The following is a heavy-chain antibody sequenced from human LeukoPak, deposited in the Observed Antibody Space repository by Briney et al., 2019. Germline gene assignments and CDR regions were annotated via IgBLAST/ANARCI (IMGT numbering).Heavy chain of an antibody. D-gene: IGHD6-13*01. J-gene: IGHJ4*02. CDR3: ARQYSSSWYYFDY. CDR2: ISSSSSYI. CDR1: GLTFSSYS. Sequence: GGSLRLSCAASGLTFSSYSMNWGRQAPGKGLEWVSSISSSSSYIFYSDSVKGRFTISRDNAKNSLYLQMNSLRAEDTAVYYCARQYSSSWYYFDYWGQGTLVTVSS. V-gene: IGHV3-21*01.